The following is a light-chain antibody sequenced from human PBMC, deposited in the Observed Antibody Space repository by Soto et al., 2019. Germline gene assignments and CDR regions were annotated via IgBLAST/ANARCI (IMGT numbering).Light chain of an antibody. CDR2: DAY. CDR1: QSIRSW. V-gene: IGKV1-5*01. J-gene: IGKJ4*01. Sequence: DIQMTQSPSILSASVGDRVTITCRASQSIRSWLAWYQQKPGKAPKLLMYDAYTLESGVPSRFSGRRSGTEFTLTIAGLQPADFATYYCQEYNNWHPVTFGGGTKVEIK. CDR3: QEYNNWHPVT.